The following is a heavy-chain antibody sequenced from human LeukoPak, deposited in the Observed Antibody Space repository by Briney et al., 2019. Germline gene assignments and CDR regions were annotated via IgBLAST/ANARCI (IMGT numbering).Heavy chain of an antibody. CDR2: INPNSGGT. J-gene: IGHJ6*01. V-gene: IGHV1-2*02. D-gene: IGHD3-16*01. CDR1: GYTFTGYY. Sequence: ASVKVSCKASGYTFTGYYMHWVRQAPGQGLEWMGWINPNSGGTNYAQKFQGRVTMTRDTSISTAYMELSRLRSDVTGVYYCAIRMGGYGVGMDVWGQGTTVTVSP. CDR3: AIRMGGYGVGMDV.